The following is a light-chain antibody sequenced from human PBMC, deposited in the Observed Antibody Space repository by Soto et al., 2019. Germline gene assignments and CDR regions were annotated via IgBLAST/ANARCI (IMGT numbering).Light chain of an antibody. CDR3: QQLNSYPLT. V-gene: IGKV1-9*01. J-gene: IGKJ4*01. CDR1: QGSSSY. CDR2: AAS. Sequence: IQLTQSPSSLSASVGDRVTITCRASQGSSSYLAWYQQKPGKAPKLLIYAASTLQSWVPSRFSGSGSGTDFTLTISSLQPEDFATYYCQQLNSYPLTCGGGTKVEIK.